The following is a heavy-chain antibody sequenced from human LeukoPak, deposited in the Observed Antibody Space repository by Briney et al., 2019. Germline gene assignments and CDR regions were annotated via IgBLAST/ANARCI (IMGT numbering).Heavy chain of an antibody. D-gene: IGHD6-19*01. J-gene: IGHJ4*02. V-gene: IGHV3-48*01. Sequence: GGSLRLSCAASGFTFSSYSMNWVREAPGKGLEWLSYISSSSTTIYYADSVQGRFTISRDNAKNSLYLQMNSLRAEDTAVYYCTRVLYSSAWYGDHYWGQGALVTVSS. CDR2: ISSSSTTI. CDR1: GFTFSSYS. CDR3: TRVLYSSAWYGDHY.